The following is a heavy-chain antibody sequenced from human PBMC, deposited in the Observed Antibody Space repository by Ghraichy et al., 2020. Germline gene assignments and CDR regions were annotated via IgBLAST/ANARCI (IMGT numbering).Heavy chain of an antibody. V-gene: IGHV1-3*01. D-gene: IGHD3-3*01. CDR1: GYTFTSYA. CDR2: INAGNGNT. Sequence: ASVKVSCQASGYTFTSYAMHWVRQAPGQRLEWMGWINAGNGNTKYSQKFQGRVTITRDTSASTAYMELSSLRSEDTAVYYCARQLYDFWSGYSESFDYWGQGTLVTVSS. J-gene: IGHJ4*02. CDR3: ARQLYDFWSGYSESFDY.